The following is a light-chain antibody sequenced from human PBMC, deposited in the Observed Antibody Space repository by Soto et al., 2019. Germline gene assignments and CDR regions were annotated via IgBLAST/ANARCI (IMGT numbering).Light chain of an antibody. Sequence: QSVLTXPRSVSGSPGQSVTISCTGTSSDVGGYNYVSWYQQHPGKAPKLMIYDVSKRPSGVPDRFSGSKSGNTASLTISGLQAEDEADYYCCSYAGSYTFFYVFGTGTKVT. V-gene: IGLV2-11*01. CDR1: SSDVGGYNY. CDR2: DVS. J-gene: IGLJ1*01. CDR3: CSYAGSYTFFYV.